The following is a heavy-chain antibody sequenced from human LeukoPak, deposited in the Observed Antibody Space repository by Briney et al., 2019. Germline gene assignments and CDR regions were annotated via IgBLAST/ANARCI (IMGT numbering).Heavy chain of an antibody. V-gene: IGHV4-38-2*02. CDR1: GYSISSGYY. Sequence: SETLSLTCTVSGYSISSGYYWGWIRQPPGKGLEWIGSIYHSGSTYYNPSLRSRVTISVDTSKNQFSLKLSSVTAAGTAVYFCASFYGSGFSFDYWGQGTLVTVSS. D-gene: IGHD3-10*01. CDR3: ASFYGSGFSFDY. CDR2: IYHSGST. J-gene: IGHJ4*02.